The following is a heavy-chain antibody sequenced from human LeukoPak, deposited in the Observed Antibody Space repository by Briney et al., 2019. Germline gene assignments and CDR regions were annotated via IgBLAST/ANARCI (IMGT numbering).Heavy chain of an antibody. CDR2: IWYDGSNK. Sequence: GGSLRLSCAASGFTFSSYGMHWVRQAPGKGLEWVEVIWYDGSNKYYADSVKGRFTISRDNSKNTLYLQMNSLRAEDTAVYYCARVWAEYSIYFDYWGQGTLVTVSS. V-gene: IGHV3-33*01. J-gene: IGHJ4*02. CDR3: ARVWAEYSIYFDY. D-gene: IGHD6-6*01. CDR1: GFTFSSYG.